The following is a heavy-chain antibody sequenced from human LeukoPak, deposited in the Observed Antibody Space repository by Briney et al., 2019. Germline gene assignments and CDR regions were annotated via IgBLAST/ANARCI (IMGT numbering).Heavy chain of an antibody. Sequence: SETLSPTCTVSGVSISSSNSYWGWIRQPPGKGLEWIGSIYYSGNTYYNASLKSQVSISIDTSKNQFSLKLTSVTAADTAVYYCARQTGSGLFILPGGQGTLVTVSS. V-gene: IGHV4-39*01. J-gene: IGHJ4*02. D-gene: IGHD3/OR15-3a*01. CDR3: ARQTGSGLFILP. CDR1: GVSISSSNSY. CDR2: IYYSGNT.